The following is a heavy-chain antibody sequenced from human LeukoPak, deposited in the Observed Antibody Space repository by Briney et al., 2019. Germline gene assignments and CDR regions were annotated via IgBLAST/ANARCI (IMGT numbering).Heavy chain of an antibody. V-gene: IGHV3-7*01. J-gene: IGHJ4*02. CDR3: ARTGYSGYNFDY. Sequence: PGGSLRLSCAASGFTFSSYWMSWVRQAPGKGLEWVANINQDGSGKYYVDSVKGRFTISRDNAKNSLYLQMNSLRAEDTAVYYCARTGYSGYNFDYWGQGTLVTVSS. CDR2: INQDGSGK. D-gene: IGHD5-12*01. CDR1: GFTFSSYW.